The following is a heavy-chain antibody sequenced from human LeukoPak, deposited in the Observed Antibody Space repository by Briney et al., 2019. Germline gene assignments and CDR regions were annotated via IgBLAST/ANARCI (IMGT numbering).Heavy chain of an antibody. V-gene: IGHV3-23*01. CDR2: ISGSGGST. CDR1: GFTFSSYG. D-gene: IGHD3-22*01. Sequence: PGGSLRLSCAASGFTFSSYGMSWVRQAPGKGLEWVSAISGSGGSTYYADSVKGRFTISRDNSKNTLYLQMNSLRAEDTAVYYCAKSERTMIVVVKPYYFDYWGQGTLVTVSS. J-gene: IGHJ4*02. CDR3: AKSERTMIVVVKPYYFDY.